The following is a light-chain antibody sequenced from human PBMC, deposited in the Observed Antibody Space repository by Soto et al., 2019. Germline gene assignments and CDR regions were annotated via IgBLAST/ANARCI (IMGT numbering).Light chain of an antibody. CDR3: QQYDRYRT. J-gene: IGKJ1*01. V-gene: IGKV1-5*03. Sequence: DIQMTQSPSTLSASVGDRVTITCRASQSTSTWLAWYQHKPGKAPNLLIYKASSLESGVPSRFSGSGSGTAFTLTISSLQPDDVETYYCQQYDRYRTFGQGTKVEIK. CDR2: KAS. CDR1: QSTSTW.